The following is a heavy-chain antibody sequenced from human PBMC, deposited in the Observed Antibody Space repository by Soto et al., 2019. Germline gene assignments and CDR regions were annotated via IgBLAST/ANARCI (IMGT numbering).Heavy chain of an antibody. CDR3: ARGITLPTPLDY. D-gene: IGHD1-20*01. Sequence: GASVKVSCKASGFTFTTSAVQWVRQARGQRLEWIGWVVIGSGSAFYAQKFQDRVTITRDMSTSTAYMELSSLRSEDTAVYYCARGITLPTPLDYWGQGTLVTVSS. V-gene: IGHV1-58*01. CDR1: GFTFTTSA. CDR2: VVIGSGSA. J-gene: IGHJ4*02.